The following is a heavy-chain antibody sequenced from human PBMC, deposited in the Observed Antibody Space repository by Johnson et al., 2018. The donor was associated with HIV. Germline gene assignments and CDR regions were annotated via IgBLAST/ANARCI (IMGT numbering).Heavy chain of an antibody. D-gene: IGHD1-26*01. J-gene: IGHJ3*01. CDR1: GFSFSTYW. CDR2: IDTEGSGT. CDR3: ARSRWADVAFDG. Sequence: EQLVESGGRLVQPGGSLRLSCAASGFSFSTYWMHWVRRVPGKGLVWVSHIDTEGSGTTYADSVKGRFTISRDNAKNTVYLQMISLRAECMAVYYCARSRWADVAFDGWGQGTMVTVSS. V-gene: IGHV3-74*03.